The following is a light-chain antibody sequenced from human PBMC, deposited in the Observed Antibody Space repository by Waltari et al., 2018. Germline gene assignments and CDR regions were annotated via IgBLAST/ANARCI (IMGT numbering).Light chain of an antibody. CDR2: EDS. CDR1: ALPQKY. V-gene: IGLV3-10*01. CDR3: YSTDSTGNQMV. J-gene: IGLJ2*01. Sequence: YELTQPPSVSVYPGQTARITCHGDALPQKYAYCYPQKSGQVPVLVLYEDSPRPSGTPERSSGADSGTTATLTITGAQEEDEGDYYCYSTDSTGNQMVFGGGAKLTVL.